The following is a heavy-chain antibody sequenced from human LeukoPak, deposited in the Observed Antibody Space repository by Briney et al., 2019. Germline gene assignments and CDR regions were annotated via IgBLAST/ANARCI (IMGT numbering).Heavy chain of an antibody. CDR3: ARDPPLDYYYYYGMDV. J-gene: IGHJ6*02. Sequence: GGSLRLSCAASGFTFSRYSMNWVRQAPGKGLEWVSSINSNSSYVYYADSVKGRFTISRDNAKNSLYLQMSSLRAEDTAVYYCARDPPLDYYYYYGMDVWGQGTTVTVSS. V-gene: IGHV3-21*01. CDR2: INSNSSYV. CDR1: GFTFSRYS.